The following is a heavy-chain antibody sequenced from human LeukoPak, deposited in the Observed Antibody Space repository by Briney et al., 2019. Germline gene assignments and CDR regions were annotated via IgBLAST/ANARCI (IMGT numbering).Heavy chain of an antibody. Sequence: SETLSLTCAVYGGSFSGYYWSWIRQPPGKGLEWIGEINHSGSTNYNPSLKSRVTISVDTSKNQFSLKLSSVTAADTAVYYCARQGYCSSTSCYVESYYFDYWGQGTLVTVSS. CDR2: INHSGST. CDR3: ARQGYCSSTSCYVESYYFDY. CDR1: GGSFSGYY. V-gene: IGHV4-34*01. D-gene: IGHD2-2*01. J-gene: IGHJ4*02.